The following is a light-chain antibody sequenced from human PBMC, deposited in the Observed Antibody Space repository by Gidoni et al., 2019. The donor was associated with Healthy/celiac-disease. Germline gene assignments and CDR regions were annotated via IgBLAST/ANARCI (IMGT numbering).Light chain of an antibody. CDR2: EVS. V-gene: IGLV2-14*01. Sequence: QSALTQPASVSGSHGQSITISCTGTSSDVGGYNSVSWYQQHPGKAPNLMIYEVSTRPSVFSNRFSCSKSGNTASLTISGLQAEDEADYYCSSYTSSSPYVFGTGTKVTVL. CDR1: SSDVGGYNS. CDR3: SSYTSSSPYV. J-gene: IGLJ1*01.